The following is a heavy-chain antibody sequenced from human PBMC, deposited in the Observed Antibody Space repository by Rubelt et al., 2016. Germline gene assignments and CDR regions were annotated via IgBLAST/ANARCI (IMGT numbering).Heavy chain of an antibody. J-gene: IGHJ4*02. CDR1: GFTFSSYA. CDR2: ICGSGGST. Sequence: VQLVESGGGVVQPGSSLRLSCAASGFTFSSYAMSWVRPAPGKGLEWVSAICGSGGSTYYADSVKGRFTISRDNSKNTLYLQMNSLRAEDTAVYYCAKVGGGRVGAFDYWGQGTLVTVSS. D-gene: IGHD1-26*01. CDR3: AKVGGGRVGAFDY. V-gene: IGHV3-23*04.